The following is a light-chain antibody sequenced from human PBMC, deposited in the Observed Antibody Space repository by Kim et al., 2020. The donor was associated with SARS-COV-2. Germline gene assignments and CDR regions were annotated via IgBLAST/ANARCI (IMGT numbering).Light chain of an antibody. CDR1: SSDDGGYNY. Sequence: GQSITLSCTGTSSDDGGYNYVSWYQHHPGKAPKLMIYDVTKRPSGVSNRFSGSKSGNTASLTISGLQPEDEADYYCSSYTTSSTVLFGGGTKVTVL. CDR2: DVT. V-gene: IGLV2-14*03. J-gene: IGLJ2*01. CDR3: SSYTTSSTVL.